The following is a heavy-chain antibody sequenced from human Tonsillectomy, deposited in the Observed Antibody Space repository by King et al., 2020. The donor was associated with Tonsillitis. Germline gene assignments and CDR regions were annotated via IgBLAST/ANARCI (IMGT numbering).Heavy chain of an antibody. J-gene: IGHJ6*02. Sequence: VQLVQSGAEVKKPGASVKVSCKASGYTFTSYYMHWVRQAPGQGLEWMGIINPSGGSTSYAQKFQGRVTMTRDTSTSTVYMELSSLRSEDTAVYYCARGGGGDSSGYPLPWGYYYYGMDVWGQGTTVTVSS. CDR2: INPSGGST. V-gene: IGHV1-46*01. D-gene: IGHD3-22*01. CDR1: GYTFTSYY. CDR3: ARGGGGDSSGYPLPWGYYYYGMDV.